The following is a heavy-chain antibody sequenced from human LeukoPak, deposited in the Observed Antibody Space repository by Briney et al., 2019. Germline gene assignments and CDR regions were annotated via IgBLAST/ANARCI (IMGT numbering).Heavy chain of an antibody. V-gene: IGHV4-61*02. CDR3: ASGNTLKGVDY. CDR2: IYTSGST. J-gene: IGHJ4*02. CDR1: GDSLRSNNYY. Sequence: SQTLSLTCSVSGDSLRSNNYYWTWVRQPAGKGLEWIGRIYTSGSTLYSPALQSRVTISIDQSKNQFPLSLTSVTAADTAVYYCASGNTLKGVDYWGQGTLVSVSS. D-gene: IGHD2/OR15-2a*01.